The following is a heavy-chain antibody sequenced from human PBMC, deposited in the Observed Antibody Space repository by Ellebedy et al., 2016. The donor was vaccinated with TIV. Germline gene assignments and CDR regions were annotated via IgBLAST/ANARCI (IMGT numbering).Heavy chain of an antibody. Sequence: GGSLRLSCAASGFTFGSYAMSWVRQAPGKGLEWVSAISGSGGSTYYADSVKGRFTISRDYATNTLYLQMNNLRAEDTALYYCGRGLDQAWELLGYWGQGTPVTVSS. CDR3: GRGLDQAWELLGY. D-gene: IGHD3-10*01. CDR1: GFTFGSYA. CDR2: ISGSGGST. V-gene: IGHV3-23*01. J-gene: IGHJ4*02.